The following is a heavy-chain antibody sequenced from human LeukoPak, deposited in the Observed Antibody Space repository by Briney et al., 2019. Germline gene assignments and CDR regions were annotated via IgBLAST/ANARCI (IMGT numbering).Heavy chain of an antibody. CDR1: GYTFTSYD. CDR3: ARGGGGLAY. V-gene: IGHV1-2*02. CDR2: MNPNSGGT. J-gene: IGHJ4*02. Sequence: ASVKVSCKASGYTFTSYDINWVRQATGQGLEWMGWMNPNSGGTNYAQKFQGRVTMTRDTSISTAYMELTSLTSDDTAVYFCARGGGGLAYWGPGTLVTVSS. D-gene: IGHD2-15*01.